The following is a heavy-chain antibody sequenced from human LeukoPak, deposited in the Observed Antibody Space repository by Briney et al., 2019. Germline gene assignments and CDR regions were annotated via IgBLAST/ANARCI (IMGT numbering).Heavy chain of an antibody. CDR3: AREAEYIVVVPAAIGY. CDR1: GGSFSGYY. V-gene: IGHV4-34*01. D-gene: IGHD2-2*02. J-gene: IGHJ4*02. Sequence: SETLSLTCAVYGGSFSGYYWSWIRQPPGKGLEWIGEINHSGSTNYNPSLKSRVTISVDTSKNQFSLKLSSVTAADTAVYYCAREAEYIVVVPAAIGYWGQGTLVTVSS. CDR2: INHSGST.